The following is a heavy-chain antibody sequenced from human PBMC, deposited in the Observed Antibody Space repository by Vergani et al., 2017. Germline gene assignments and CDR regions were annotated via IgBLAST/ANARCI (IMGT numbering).Heavy chain of an antibody. CDR3: ARGGCSETCYMSCWRDS. Sequence: DVHLSESGGGFFQPGGSLRLSCSASGFSFNSYWMHWVRQVPGKGLLWVSRIKSDGSSTAYADSVKGRFTISRDNAQNTLYLQMKSLRVEDTGVYYCARGGCSETCYMSCWRDSWRRGTLDSVSS. D-gene: IGHD5-12*01. V-gene: IGHV3-74*03. J-gene: IGHJ4*02. CDR2: IKSDGSST. CDR1: GFSFNSYW.